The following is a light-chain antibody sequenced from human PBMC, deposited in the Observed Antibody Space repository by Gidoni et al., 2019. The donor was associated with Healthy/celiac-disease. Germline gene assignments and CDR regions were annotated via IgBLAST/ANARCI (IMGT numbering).Light chain of an antibody. J-gene: IGKJ2*04. CDR1: QSVSSSY. CDR2: GAS. V-gene: IGKV3-20*01. CDR3: QQYGSSLCS. Sequence: EIALTQSPGTLSLSPGERATLSCRASQSVSSSYLAWYQQKPGQAPRLLIYGASSRATGIPDRFSGSGSGTDFTLNISRLEPEDFAVYYCQQYGSSLCSFGQGTKLEIK.